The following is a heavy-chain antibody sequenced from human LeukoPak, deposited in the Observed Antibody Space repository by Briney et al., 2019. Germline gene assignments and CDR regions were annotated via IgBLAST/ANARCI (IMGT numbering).Heavy chain of an antibody. Sequence: SETLPLTCTVSGRSISSGGYYWIWIRQPPGKGLEWIGYIYYSGSTYYNPSLKSRVTISVDTSKNQFSLKLSSVTAADTAVYSCARDLPFSVWGKGTTVTVPS. J-gene: IGHJ6*03. CDR2: IYYSGST. V-gene: IGHV4-61*08. CDR3: ARDLPFSV. CDR1: GRSISSGGYY.